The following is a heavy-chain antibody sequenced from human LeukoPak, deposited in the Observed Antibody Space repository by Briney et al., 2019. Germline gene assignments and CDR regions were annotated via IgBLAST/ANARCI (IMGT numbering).Heavy chain of an antibody. CDR1: GFIFSDYY. J-gene: IGHJ5*02. Sequence: GGSLRLSCAASGFIFSDYYMTWVRQAPGKGLEWISYITTNGASTYYANSVKGRFTISRDNAQNSLFLQMNSLRAEDTAIYYCARVGLDNTGWHIRFDPWGQGTLVTVSS. D-gene: IGHD6-19*01. V-gene: IGHV3-11*01. CDR3: ARVGLDNTGWHIRFDP. CDR2: ITTNGAST.